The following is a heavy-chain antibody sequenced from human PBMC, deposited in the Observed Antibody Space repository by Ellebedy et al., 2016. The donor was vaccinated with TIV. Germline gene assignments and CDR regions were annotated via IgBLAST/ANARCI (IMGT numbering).Heavy chain of an antibody. Sequence: PGGSLRLSCAASGFTFSSYARHWVRQAPGKGLEWVAVISYAGSNNYYADSVKGRFTISRDNSKNTLYLQMNSLRAEDTAVYYCEREIAVAGSGVNYYHYYGLDVWGQGTTVTVSS. CDR3: EREIAVAGSGVNYYHYYGLDV. CDR2: ISYAGSNN. V-gene: IGHV3-30-3*01. CDR1: GFTFSSYA. D-gene: IGHD6-19*01. J-gene: IGHJ6*02.